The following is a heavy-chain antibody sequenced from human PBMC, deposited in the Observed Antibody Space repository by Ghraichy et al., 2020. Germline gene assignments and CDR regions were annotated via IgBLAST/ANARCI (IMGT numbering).Heavy chain of an antibody. CDR2: INHSGGT. CDR1: GVSFSDYY. J-gene: IGHJ4*02. Sequence: SETLSLTCAVYGVSFSDYYWTWIRQPPGKGLEWIGEINHSGGTNYNPSLKSRVTISLDTSKNQFSLKVSCVTAADTAVYYCARSPSRGYSNGYGYGGRGTLVTVSS. V-gene: IGHV4-34*01. D-gene: IGHD5-18*01. CDR3: ARSPSRGYSNGYGY.